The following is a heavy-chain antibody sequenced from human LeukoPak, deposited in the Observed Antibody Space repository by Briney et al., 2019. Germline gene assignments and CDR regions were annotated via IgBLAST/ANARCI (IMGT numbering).Heavy chain of an antibody. V-gene: IGHV3-21*01. Sequence: GGSLRLSCAASGFTFSSYSMNWVRQAPGKGLEWVSSISSSSSYIYYADLVKGRFTISRDNAKNSLYLQMNSLRAEDTAVYYCAKGGQQLVRRWFDPWGQGTLVTVSS. D-gene: IGHD6-13*01. CDR1: GFTFSSYS. J-gene: IGHJ5*02. CDR3: AKGGQQLVRRWFDP. CDR2: ISSSSSYI.